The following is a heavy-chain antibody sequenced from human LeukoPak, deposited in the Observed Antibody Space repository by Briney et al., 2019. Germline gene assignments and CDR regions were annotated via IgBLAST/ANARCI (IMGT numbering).Heavy chain of an antibody. V-gene: IGHV3-30*18. D-gene: IGHD2-15*01. J-gene: IGHJ4*02. CDR2: ISDDGSTK. CDR1: GLILLSYG. CDR3: AKEACGGSCSSDYFDY. Sequence: GGSLRLSCAASGLILLSYGLHWAGPPPGKGLEGVDVISDDGSTKYYADSVKGRLTISRDNSRNTLYLQMNSLRAEDTAVYYCAKEACGGSCSSDYFDYWGQGTLATVSS.